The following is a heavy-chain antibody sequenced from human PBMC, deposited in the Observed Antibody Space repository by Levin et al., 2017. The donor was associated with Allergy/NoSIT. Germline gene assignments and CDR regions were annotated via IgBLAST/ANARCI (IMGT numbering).Heavy chain of an antibody. CDR1: GFTFSRLA. V-gene: IGHV3-23*01. J-gene: IGHJ4*02. Sequence: ETLSLTCAASGFTFSRLAMSWVRQAPGKGLEWVSTISASGTYYADPVKGRFTIPRDNSENTLSLQLNSLRAEDTAVYYCAKDHDSYGYPTFDYWGQGTLVTVSS. CDR2: ISASGT. CDR3: AKDHDSYGYPTFDY. D-gene: IGHD3-22*01.